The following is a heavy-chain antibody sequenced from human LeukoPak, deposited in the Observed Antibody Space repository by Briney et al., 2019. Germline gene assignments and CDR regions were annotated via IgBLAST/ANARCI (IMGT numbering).Heavy chain of an antibody. CDR2: INHSGST. CDR1: GGSISSSGYY. V-gene: IGHV4-39*07. CDR3: ARRRRILGNIVVVPAASLGRYHFDY. Sequence: SETLSLTCTVSGGSISSSGYYWSWIRQPPGKGLEWIGEINHSGSTNYNPSLKSRVTISVDTSKNQFSLRLSSVTAADTAVDYCARRRRILGNIVVVPAASLGRYHFDYWGQGTLVTVSS. D-gene: IGHD2-2*01. J-gene: IGHJ4*02.